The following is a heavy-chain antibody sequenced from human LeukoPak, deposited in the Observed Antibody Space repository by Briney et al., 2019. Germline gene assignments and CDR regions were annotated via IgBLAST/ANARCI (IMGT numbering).Heavy chain of an antibody. CDR1: GYTFTSYD. J-gene: IGHJ4*02. V-gene: IGHV1-8*01. CDR2: MNPNSGNT. Sequence: ASVKVSCKASGYTFTSYDINWVRQAAGQGLEWMGWMNPNSGNTGYAQKFQGRVTMTRNTSISTAYMELSSLRSEDTAVYYCARGTYYYGSGSYFVYWGRGTLVTVSS. CDR3: ARGTYYYGSGSYFVY. D-gene: IGHD3-10*01.